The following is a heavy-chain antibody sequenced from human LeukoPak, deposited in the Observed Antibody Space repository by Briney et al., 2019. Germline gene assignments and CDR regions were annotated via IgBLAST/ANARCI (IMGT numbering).Heavy chain of an antibody. V-gene: IGHV3-53*01. J-gene: IGHJ4*02. CDR3: ARGDIFSHFDY. Sequence: GGSLRLSCAASGFTVSSNYMSWVRQAPGKGLEWVSVIYSGGSTYYADSVKGRFTISRGNAKNSLYLQMNSLRAEDTAVYYCARGDIFSHFDYWGQGTLVTVSS. CDR2: IYSGGST. D-gene: IGHD3-9*01. CDR1: GFTVSSNY.